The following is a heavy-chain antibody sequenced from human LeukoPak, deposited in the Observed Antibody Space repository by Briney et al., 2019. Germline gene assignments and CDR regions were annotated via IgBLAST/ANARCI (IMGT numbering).Heavy chain of an antibody. J-gene: IGHJ4*02. V-gene: IGHV4-38-2*01. CDR1: GYPISGGYF. CDR3: ARAGLAAAGFDY. CDR2: IYHSGST. D-gene: IGHD6-13*01. Sequence: SETLSLTCAVSGYPISGGYFWGRIRQPPGKGLEWIGSIYHSGSTYYNASLKSRVTILVDMSKNHFSLKLSSVTAADTALYYCARAGLAAAGFDYWGQGTLVTVSS.